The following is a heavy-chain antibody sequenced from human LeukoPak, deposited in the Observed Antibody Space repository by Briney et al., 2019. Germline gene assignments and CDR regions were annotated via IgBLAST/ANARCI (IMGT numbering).Heavy chain of an antibody. CDR2: ISGSGGST. V-gene: IGHV3-23*01. CDR3: ATPRAPTTVTTGAGY. Sequence: GRSLRLSCAASGFTFSRYAIHWVRQAPGKGLEWVSAISGSGGSTYYADSVKGRFTISRDNSKNTLYLQMNSLRAEDTAVYYCATPRAPTTVTTGAGYWGQGTLVTVSS. D-gene: IGHD4-17*01. CDR1: GFTFSRYA. J-gene: IGHJ4*02.